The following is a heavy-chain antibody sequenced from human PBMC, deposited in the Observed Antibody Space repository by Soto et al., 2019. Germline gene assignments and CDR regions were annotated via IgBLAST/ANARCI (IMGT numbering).Heavy chain of an antibody. D-gene: IGHD4-17*01. CDR1: GGSFSGYY. CDR2: INHSGST. V-gene: IGHV4-34*01. Sequence: QVQLQQWGAGLLKPSETLSLTCAVYGGSFSGYYWSWIRQPPGKGLEWIGEINHSGSTNYNPSLKSRVTISVDTSKNQFSLKLSSVTAADTAVYYCARALDYGDYAPWFDPWGQGTLVTVSS. J-gene: IGHJ5*02. CDR3: ARALDYGDYAPWFDP.